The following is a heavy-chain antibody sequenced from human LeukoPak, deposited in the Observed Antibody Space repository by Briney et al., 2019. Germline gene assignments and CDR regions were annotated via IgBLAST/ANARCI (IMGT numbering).Heavy chain of an antibody. D-gene: IGHD3-16*01. Sequence: GGSLRLSCAASGFTFSNSWMAWIRQAPEKGLEFVANIKPDGSVRNYMDSLKGRFTISRDNAKNSLYLQMNSLGAGDTVLYYCARDLGGGFFDDWGQGTLVTVSS. CDR3: ARDLGGGFFDD. CDR1: GFTFSNSW. J-gene: IGHJ4*02. V-gene: IGHV3-7*01. CDR2: IKPDGSVR.